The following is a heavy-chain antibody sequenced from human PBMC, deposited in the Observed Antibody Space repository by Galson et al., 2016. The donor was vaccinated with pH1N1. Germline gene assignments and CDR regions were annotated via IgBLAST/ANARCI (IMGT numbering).Heavy chain of an antibody. Sequence: SVKVSCKASGYSFTDYYVHWIRQALGQGLEWMAIIKPTGGDTTYAQNFQGRVFVTRDTSTSTVYMEVTSLRSEDTAVYYCARAPYSNYHYYYFDFWGQGTLVTVSS. V-gene: IGHV1-46*01. D-gene: IGHD4-11*01. J-gene: IGHJ4*02. CDR2: IKPTGGDT. CDR3: ARAPYSNYHYYYFDF. CDR1: GYSFTDYY.